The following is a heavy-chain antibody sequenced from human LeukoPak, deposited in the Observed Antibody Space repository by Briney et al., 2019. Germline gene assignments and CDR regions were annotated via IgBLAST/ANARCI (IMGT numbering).Heavy chain of an antibody. CDR1: GGSFSGSY. V-gene: IGHV4-34*01. Sequence: SETLSLTCAVYGGSFSGSYWSWIRQPPGKGLEWIGEINHSGSTNYNPSLKSRVTISVETSKNQYSLRLSSVTAADTAMYFCARGILRDYYDSSGFYHRGGVGYWGQGTLVTVSS. D-gene: IGHD3-22*01. CDR3: ARGILRDYYDSSGFYHRGGVGY. CDR2: INHSGST. J-gene: IGHJ4*02.